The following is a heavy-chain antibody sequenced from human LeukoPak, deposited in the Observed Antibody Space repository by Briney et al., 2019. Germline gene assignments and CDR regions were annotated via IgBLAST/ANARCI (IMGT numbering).Heavy chain of an antibody. D-gene: IGHD3-22*01. Sequence: GSLRLSCAASGFTFSSYAMHWVRQAPGKGLEWVAVISYDGSNKYYADSVKGRFTISRDNSKNTLYLQMNSLRAEDTAVYYCARETPNYYGSSVSYFDYWGQGTLVTVSS. CDR3: ARETPNYYGSSVSYFDY. J-gene: IGHJ4*02. CDR2: ISYDGSNK. CDR1: GFTFSSYA. V-gene: IGHV3-30-3*01.